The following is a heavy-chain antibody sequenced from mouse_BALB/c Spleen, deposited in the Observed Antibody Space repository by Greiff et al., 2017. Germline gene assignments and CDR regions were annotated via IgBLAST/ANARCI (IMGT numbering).Heavy chain of an antibody. V-gene: IGHV1-4*01. Sequence: VQLHQSGADLARPGASVKMSCKASGYTFTSYTMHWVKQRPGQGLEWIGYINPSSGYTNYNQKFKDKATLTADKSSSTAYMQLSSLTSEDSAVYYSARGKSIYYGNCAWFDYWGQGTMVTVAA. CDR3: ARGKSIYYGNCAWFDY. CDR1: GYTFTSYT. CDR2: INPSSGYT. D-gene: IGHD2-1*01. J-gene: IGHJ3*01.